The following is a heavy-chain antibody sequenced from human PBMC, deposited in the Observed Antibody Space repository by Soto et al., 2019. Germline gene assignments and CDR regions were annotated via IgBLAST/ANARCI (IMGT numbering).Heavy chain of an antibody. Sequence: QITLKESGHTLVKPTQTLTLTCTFSGFSLSNSGVGVGWVRQPPGKALEWLVFIYLNDDKRYSPSLRSRLTITKDTSKIQVVLTMTNVDPVDTATYFCAHRRIGVSQWNYGDFDYWGKETLVTVSS. V-gene: IGHV2-5*01. D-gene: IGHD6-19*01. J-gene: IGHJ4*02. CDR3: AHRRIGVSQWNYGDFDY. CDR2: IYLNDDK. CDR1: GFSLSNSGVG.